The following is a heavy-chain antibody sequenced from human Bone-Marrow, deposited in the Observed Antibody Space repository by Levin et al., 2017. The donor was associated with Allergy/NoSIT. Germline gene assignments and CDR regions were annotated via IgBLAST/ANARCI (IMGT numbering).Heavy chain of an antibody. V-gene: IGHV4-4*02. CDR1: GGSISRSNW. CDR3: ARLPNWQYYYFDY. D-gene: IGHD2/OR15-2a*01. CDR2: IYYSGST. J-gene: IGHJ4*02. Sequence: SQTLSLTCVVSGGSISRSNWWSWVRQPPGKGLEWIGEIYYSGSTNYNPSFESRATLSVDTSNNHFSLRLTSVTAADTAVYYCARLPNWQYYYFDYWGPGTEVTVSS.